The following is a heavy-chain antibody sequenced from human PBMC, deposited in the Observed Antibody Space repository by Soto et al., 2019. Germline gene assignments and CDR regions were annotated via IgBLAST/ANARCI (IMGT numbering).Heavy chain of an antibody. CDR1: GGTFSSYA. CDR2: IIPIFGTA. V-gene: IGHV1-69*01. Sequence: QVQLVQSGAEVKKPGSSVKVSCKASGGTFSSYAISWVRQAPGQGLEWMGGIIPIFGTANYAQKFQGRVTITADESTSTAYMELSSLRSEDTAVYYCVRGITGTTFSYYYYGMDVWGQGTTVTVSS. J-gene: IGHJ6*02. D-gene: IGHD1-20*01. CDR3: VRGITGTTFSYYYYGMDV.